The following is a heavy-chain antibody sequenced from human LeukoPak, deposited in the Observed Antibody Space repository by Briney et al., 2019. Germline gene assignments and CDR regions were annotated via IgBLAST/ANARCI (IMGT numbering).Heavy chain of an antibody. CDR1: GFTVSSNY. CDR3: ARDGWQDDAFDI. J-gene: IGHJ3*02. D-gene: IGHD5-24*01. V-gene: IGHV3-53*01. Sequence: GGSLRLSCAASGFTVSSNYMSWVRQAPGKGLEWVSVIYSGGSTYYADSVKGRFTISRDNSKNTLCLQMNSLRAEDTAVYYCARDGWQDDAFDIWGQGTMVTVSS. CDR2: IYSGGST.